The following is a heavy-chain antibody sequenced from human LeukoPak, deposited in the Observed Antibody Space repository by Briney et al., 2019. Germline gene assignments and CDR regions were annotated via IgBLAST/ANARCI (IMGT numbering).Heavy chain of an antibody. Sequence: PSETLSLTCAVSGGSISSSNWWSWVRQPPGKGLEWIGEIYQSGSTNYNPSLKSRVTISVDKSKNQFSLKLSSVTAADTAVYYCARSHIVVVPASTYYYYYGMDVWGKGTTVTVSS. CDR3: ARSHIVVVPASTYYYYYGMDV. J-gene: IGHJ6*04. V-gene: IGHV4-4*02. CDR1: GGSISSSNW. D-gene: IGHD2-2*01. CDR2: IYQSGST.